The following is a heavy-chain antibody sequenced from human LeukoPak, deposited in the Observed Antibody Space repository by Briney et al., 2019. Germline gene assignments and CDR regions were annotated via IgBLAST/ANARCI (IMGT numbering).Heavy chain of an antibody. J-gene: IGHJ4*02. CDR3: ARRQQLFDY. D-gene: IGHD6-13*01. CDR2: IYYSGST. V-gene: IGHV4-39*01. CDR1: GGSISSSSYY. Sequence: SETLSLTCTVSGGSISSSSYYWGWIRQPPGKGLEWIGSIYYSGSTYYNPSLKGRVTISVDTSKNQFSLKLSSVTAADTAVYYCARRQQLFDYWGQGTLVTVSS.